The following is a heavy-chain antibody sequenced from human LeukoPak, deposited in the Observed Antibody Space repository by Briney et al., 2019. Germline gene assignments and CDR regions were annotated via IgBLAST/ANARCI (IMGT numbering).Heavy chain of an antibody. D-gene: IGHD4-17*01. CDR1: GGSISSGGYY. J-gene: IGHJ4*02. CDR3: ATGRSIRYFDY. Sequence: SETLSLTCTVSGGSISSGGYYWSWIRQHPGQGLEWIGYIHYSGTTNYNPSLKSRVSISIDTSKSQFSLKLTSATAADTAIYYCATGRSIRYFDYWGQGTLLSVSS. V-gene: IGHV4-61*08. CDR2: IHYSGTT.